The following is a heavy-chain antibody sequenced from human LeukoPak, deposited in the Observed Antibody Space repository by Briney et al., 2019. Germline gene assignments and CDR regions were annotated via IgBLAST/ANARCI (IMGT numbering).Heavy chain of an antibody. Sequence: GSLRLSCAASGFTFDKYAMSWVRQAPGEGLEWVSTISASGGSTYFAGSVKGRFTISRDSSKNTLYLQMNSLRAEDTAVYYCTKAQIGSYYGSYFDYWGQGTLVTVSS. J-gene: IGHJ4*02. CDR3: TKAQIGSYYGSYFDY. D-gene: IGHD1-26*01. CDR1: GFTFDKYA. CDR2: ISASGGST. V-gene: IGHV3-23*01.